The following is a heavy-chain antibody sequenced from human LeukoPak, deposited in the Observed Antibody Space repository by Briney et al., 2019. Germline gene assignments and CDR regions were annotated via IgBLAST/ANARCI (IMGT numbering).Heavy chain of an antibody. CDR1: GGSISSSSYY. CDR2: IYYSGST. Sequence: PSETLSLTCTVSGGSISSSSYYWGWIRQPPGKGLEWIGSIYYSGSTYYNPSLKSRVTISVDTSKNQFSLKLSSVTAADTAVYSCARGGPHRHSRMTNGYSYGLDYGGQGTLVTVSS. CDR3: ARGGPHRHSRMTNGYSYGLDY. D-gene: IGHD5-18*01. J-gene: IGHJ4*02. V-gene: IGHV4-39*07.